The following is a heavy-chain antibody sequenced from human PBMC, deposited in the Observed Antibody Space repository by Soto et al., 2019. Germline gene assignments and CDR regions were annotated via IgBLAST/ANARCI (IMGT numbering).Heavy chain of an antibody. CDR1: GYSFTSYW. Sequence: PGESLKISCKGSGYSFTSYWIGWVRQMPGKGLEWLGIIYPGDSDTRYSPSFQGHVTISADKSISTAYLQWSSLKASDTAMYYCARIGYCSGGSCRYYYYGMDVWGQGTTVTVSS. J-gene: IGHJ6*02. CDR2: IYPGDSDT. V-gene: IGHV5-51*01. CDR3: ARIGYCSGGSCRYYYYGMDV. D-gene: IGHD2-15*01.